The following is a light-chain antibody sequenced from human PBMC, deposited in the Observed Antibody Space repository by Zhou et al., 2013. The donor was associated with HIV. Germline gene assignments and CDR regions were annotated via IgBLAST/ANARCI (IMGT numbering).Light chain of an antibody. CDR3: QSYDSGLRGI. CDR2: GNT. J-gene: IGLJ2*01. CDR1: SSNIGAGYD. V-gene: IGLV1-40*01. Sequence: QSVLTQPPSVSGAPGQRVTISCTGNSSNIGAGYDVHWYRQLPGTAPKVLIYGNTNRPSGVPDRFSGSKSGATASLAITGLQAEDEADYYCQSYDSGLRGIFGGGTRLTVL.